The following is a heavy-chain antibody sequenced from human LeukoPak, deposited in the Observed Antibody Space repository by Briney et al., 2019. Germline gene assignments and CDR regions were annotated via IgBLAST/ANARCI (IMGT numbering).Heavy chain of an antibody. J-gene: IGHJ4*02. CDR1: GGSISSSSYY. D-gene: IGHD5-24*01. CDR2: IYYSGST. Sequence: SETLSLTCTVSGGSISSSSYYWGWIRQPPGKGLEWIGSIYYSGSTYYNPSLKSRVTISVDTSKNQFSLKLSSVTAADTAVYYCARASGMGMANWGQGTLVTVSS. V-gene: IGHV4-39*01. CDR3: ARASGMGMAN.